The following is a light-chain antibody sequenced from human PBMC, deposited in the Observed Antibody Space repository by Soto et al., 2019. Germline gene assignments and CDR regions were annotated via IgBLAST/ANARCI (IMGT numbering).Light chain of an antibody. CDR1: QSVSNW. V-gene: IGKV1-5*01. CDR3: QQYHTSSIT. J-gene: IGKJ5*01. Sequence: DIQMTQSPSTLFASVGDRVTITCGASQSVSNWLAWYQQKRGRAPQLXXXXXSTLERGVPSRFSGTGSGTEFTLTIDRLQPDDFATYYCQQYHTSSITFGQGTRLEIK. CDR2: XXS.